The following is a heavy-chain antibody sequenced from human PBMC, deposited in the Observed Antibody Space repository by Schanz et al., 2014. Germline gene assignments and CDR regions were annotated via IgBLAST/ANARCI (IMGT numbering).Heavy chain of an antibody. V-gene: IGHV1-69*04. CDR3: GTCSGGTCHAKPVLDN. CDR2: ISPHLGVA. CDR1: GGTFVTFF. J-gene: IGHJ4*02. Sequence: QVHLVQSGAAVKEPGSSVKVSCKPSGGTFVTFFFTWVRQAPGQGPQWMGRISPHLGVANYAQEFQGRLTITADTSTSKAYMELSRLRSEDTAVYYCGTCSGGTCHAKPVLDNWGQGTLVTVSS. D-gene: IGHD2-15*01.